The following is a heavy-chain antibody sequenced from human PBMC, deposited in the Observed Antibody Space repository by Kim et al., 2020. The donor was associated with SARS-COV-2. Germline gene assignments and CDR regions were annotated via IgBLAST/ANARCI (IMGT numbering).Heavy chain of an antibody. V-gene: IGHV3-30*18. CDR2: ISYDGSNK. CDR1: GFTFSSYG. D-gene: IGHD3-16*01. CDR3: AKDGGANTRAFDI. J-gene: IGHJ3*02. Sequence: GGSLRLSCAASGFTFSSYGMHWVRQAPGKGLEWVAVISYDGSNKYYADSVKGRFTISRDNSKNTLYLQMNSLRAEDTAVYYCAKDGGANTRAFDIWGQGTMVTVSS.